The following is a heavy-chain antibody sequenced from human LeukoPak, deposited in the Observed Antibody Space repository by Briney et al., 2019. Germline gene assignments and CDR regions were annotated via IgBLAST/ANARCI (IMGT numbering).Heavy chain of an antibody. Sequence: SVKVSCKASGFTFTSSAVRWVRQARGQRLEWIGWIVVGSGNTTYAQKFQERVTITRDMSTSTAYMELSSLRSEDTAVYYCAAGDIVVVPAAPATDYYYYYGMDVWGKGTTVTVSS. V-gene: IGHV1-58*01. CDR3: AAGDIVVVPAAPATDYYYYYGMDV. CDR2: IVVGSGNT. J-gene: IGHJ6*04. D-gene: IGHD2-2*01. CDR1: GFTFTSSA.